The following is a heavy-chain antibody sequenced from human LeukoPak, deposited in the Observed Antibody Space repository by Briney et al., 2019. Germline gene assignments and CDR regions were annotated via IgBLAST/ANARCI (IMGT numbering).Heavy chain of an antibody. J-gene: IGHJ3*02. CDR2: IGTSSTTI. V-gene: IGHV3-48*04. D-gene: IGHD3-3*01. CDR1: GFTFSSYT. Sequence: GGSLRLSCAASGFTFSSYTMNWVRQPPGKGLEWVSNIGTSSTTIYYADSVKGRFTISRDNAKNTLYPQMNSLRAEDTAVYYCAREMGGPPYYDFWSGRDAFDIWGQGTMVTVSS. CDR3: AREMGGPPYYDFWSGRDAFDI.